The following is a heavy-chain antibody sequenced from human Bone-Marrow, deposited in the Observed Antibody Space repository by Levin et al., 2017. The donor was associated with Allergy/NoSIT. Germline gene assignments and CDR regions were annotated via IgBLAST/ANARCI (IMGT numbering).Heavy chain of an antibody. Sequence: ASVKVSCKASGYTFTSYYMHWVRQAPGQGLEWMGIINPSGGSTSYAQKFQGRVTMTRDTSTSTVYMELSSLRSEDTAVYYCAREEGVIAVAGTMDVWGQGTTVTVSS. CDR2: INPSGGST. D-gene: IGHD6-19*01. CDR1: GYTFTSYY. J-gene: IGHJ6*02. V-gene: IGHV1-46*01. CDR3: AREEGVIAVAGTMDV.